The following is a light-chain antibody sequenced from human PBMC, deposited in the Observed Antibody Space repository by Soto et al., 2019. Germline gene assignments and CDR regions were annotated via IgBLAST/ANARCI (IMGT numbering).Light chain of an antibody. CDR1: NSDVGIYNL. J-gene: IGLJ1*01. Sequence: QSALTQPASVSASPGQSITISCTGTNSDVGIYNLVSWFQQHPGKAPKLILYEGNKRPSGVSNRFSGSKSGNTASLTISGLQAEDEADSYCCSYAASSTLLSGIGTRSPS. CDR2: EGN. CDR3: CSYAASSTLL. V-gene: IGLV2-23*01.